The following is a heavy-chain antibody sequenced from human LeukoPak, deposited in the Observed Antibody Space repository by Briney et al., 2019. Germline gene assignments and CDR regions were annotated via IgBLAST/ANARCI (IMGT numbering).Heavy chain of an antibody. Sequence: TSETLSLTCTVSGGSISSYYWSWIRQPAGKGLEWIGRIYTSGSTKYNPSLKSRVTMSVDTSKNQFSLKASSVTAADTAVYYCAREPRCTSSSCYSYDYWGQGTLVIVSS. D-gene: IGHD2-2*01. V-gene: IGHV4-4*07. CDR1: GGSISSYY. CDR3: AREPRCTSSSCYSYDY. J-gene: IGHJ4*02. CDR2: IYTSGST.